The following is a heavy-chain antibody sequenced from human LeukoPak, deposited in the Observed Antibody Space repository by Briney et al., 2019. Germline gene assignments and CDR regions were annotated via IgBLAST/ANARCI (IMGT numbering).Heavy chain of an antibody. D-gene: IGHD6-6*01. V-gene: IGHV3-23*01. J-gene: IGHJ4*02. CDR1: GFTFSSYA. Sequence: PWGSLRLSCAASGFTFSSYAMSWVRQAPGKGLEWVSAISGSGGSTYYADSVKGRFTISRDNSKNTLYLQMNSLRAEDTAVYYCAKAGVISIAARPFDYWGQGTLVTVSS. CDR2: ISGSGGST. CDR3: AKAGVISIAARPFDY.